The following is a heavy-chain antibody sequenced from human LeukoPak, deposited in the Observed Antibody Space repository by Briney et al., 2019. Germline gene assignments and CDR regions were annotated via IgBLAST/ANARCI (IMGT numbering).Heavy chain of an antibody. CDR1: GFTFSSFA. V-gene: IGHV3-64D*09. Sequence: PGGSLRLSCSASGFTFSSFAMFWVRQAPGKGLEYVSGISSDGCRTNYADSVKARFTISRDNSKVTLYLQMTSLRPEDTAIYYCVKDPSGNYFYFDYWGQGTLVTVSS. CDR3: VKDPSGNYFYFDY. J-gene: IGHJ4*02. CDR2: ISSDGCRT. D-gene: IGHD1-26*01.